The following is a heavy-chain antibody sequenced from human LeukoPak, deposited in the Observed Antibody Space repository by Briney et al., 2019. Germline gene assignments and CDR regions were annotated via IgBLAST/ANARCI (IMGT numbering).Heavy chain of an antibody. Sequence: GSLRLSCAASGFTFSSYSMNWVRQAPGKGLEWIGSVYDSGSTYYNPSLKSRVTIHVDTSKNQFSLRRSSVTAADTAEYYCARHGGAAAGLDYCGQGILVTVPS. J-gene: IGHJ4*02. D-gene: IGHD6-13*01. CDR3: ARHGGAAAGLDY. CDR2: VYDSGST. CDR1: GFTFSSYSMN. V-gene: IGHV4-39*01.